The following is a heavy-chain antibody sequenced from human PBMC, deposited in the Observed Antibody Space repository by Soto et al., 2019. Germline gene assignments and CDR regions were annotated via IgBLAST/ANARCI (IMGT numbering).Heavy chain of an antibody. CDR1: GYTFTSYD. Sequence: ASVKVSCKASGYTFTSYDINWVRQATGQGLERMGWMNPNSGNTGYAQKFQGRVTMTRNTSISTAYMELSSLRSEDTAVYYCARGSGQRFLEWLPYYYYYMDVWGKGTTVTVSS. CDR2: MNPNSGNT. CDR3: ARGSGQRFLEWLPYYYYYMDV. V-gene: IGHV1-8*01. J-gene: IGHJ6*03. D-gene: IGHD3-3*01.